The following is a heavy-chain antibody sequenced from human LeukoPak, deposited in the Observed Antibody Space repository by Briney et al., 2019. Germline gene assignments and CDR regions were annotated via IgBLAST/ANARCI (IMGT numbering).Heavy chain of an antibody. CDR3: ARRPKVGATYYFDY. Sequence: GGSLRLSCAASGFAFSSYAMHWVRQAPGKGLEWVAVISYDGSNKYYADSVKGRFTISRDNSKNTLYLQMNSLRAEDTAVYYCARRPKVGATYYFDYWGQGTLVTVSS. CDR1: GFAFSSYA. CDR2: ISYDGSNK. D-gene: IGHD1-26*01. V-gene: IGHV3-30-3*01. J-gene: IGHJ4*02.